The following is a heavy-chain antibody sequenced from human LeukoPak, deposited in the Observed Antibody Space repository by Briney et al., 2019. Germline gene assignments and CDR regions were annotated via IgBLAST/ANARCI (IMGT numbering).Heavy chain of an antibody. CDR1: GGSISSSSYY. J-gene: IGHJ4*02. D-gene: IGHD2-15*01. CDR2: IYYSGST. CDR3: ARRGVVAATVDY. Sequence: PSETLSLTCTVSGGSISSSSYYWGWIRQPPGKGLEWIGSIYYSGSTYYNPSLKSRVTISVDTSKNQFSLKLSSVTAADTAVYYCARRGVVAATVDYWGQGTLVTVSS. V-gene: IGHV4-39*01.